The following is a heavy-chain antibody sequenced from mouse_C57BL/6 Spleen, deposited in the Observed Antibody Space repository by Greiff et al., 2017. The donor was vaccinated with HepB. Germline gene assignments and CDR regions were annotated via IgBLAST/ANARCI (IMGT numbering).Heavy chain of an antibody. J-gene: IGHJ4*01. CDR1: GYAFSSSW. CDR2: IYPGDGDT. Sequence: VQLQESGPELVKPGASVKISCKASGYAFSSSWMNWVKQRPGKGLEWIGRIYPGDGDTNYNGKFKGKATLTADKSSSTAYMQLSSLTSEDSAVYFCARERGIYYDYDAMDYWGQGTSVTVSS. D-gene: IGHD2-1*01. V-gene: IGHV1-82*01. CDR3: ARERGIYYDYDAMDY.